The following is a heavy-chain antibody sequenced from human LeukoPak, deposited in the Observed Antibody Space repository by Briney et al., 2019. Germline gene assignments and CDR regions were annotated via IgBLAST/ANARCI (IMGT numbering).Heavy chain of an antibody. Sequence: GGALETPLKGPGYRFTSHWIGWVPPIPGKGLEWRGSIYPGESDTRSSPSFQGQVTMSADKSISTAYLQWSSLKAWETTTYYCARLDGQRAFDIWGQREMVTVSS. CDR3: ARLDGQRAFDI. J-gene: IGHJ3*02. D-gene: IGHD3/OR15-3a*01. CDR2: IYPGESDT. CDR1: GYRFTSHW. V-gene: IGHV5-51*01.